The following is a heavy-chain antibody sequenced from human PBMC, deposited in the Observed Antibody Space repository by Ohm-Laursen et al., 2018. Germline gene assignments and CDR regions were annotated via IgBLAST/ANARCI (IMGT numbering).Heavy chain of an antibody. D-gene: IGHD5-18*01. Sequence: SLRLSCAASGFTFSSYAISWVRQAPGKGLEWVSAISGSGGSTYHADSVKGRFVITRDNPKNTVYLQMNSLRAEDTAVYYCAKEFKRSYGSSYFDYWGQGTLVTVSS. CDR3: AKEFKRSYGSSYFDY. J-gene: IGHJ4*02. CDR2: ISGSGGST. CDR1: GFTFSSYA. V-gene: IGHV3-23*01.